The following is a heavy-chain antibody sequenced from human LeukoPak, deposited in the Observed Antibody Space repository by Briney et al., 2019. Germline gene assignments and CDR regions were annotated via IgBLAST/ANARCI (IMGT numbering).Heavy chain of an antibody. D-gene: IGHD1-1*01. V-gene: IGHV3-23*01. CDR2: IGDSGIVT. CDR3: AKVTRELDYSMDV. J-gene: IGHJ6*02. CDR1: GFTFRSYA. Sequence: GGSLRLSCVASGFTFRSYALSWVRQAPGKGLEWVSTIGDSGIVTFAADAVKGRFTISRDNSKNTMYLQMDSLRVVDTAVYYCAKVTRELDYSMDVWGQGTTVTVSS.